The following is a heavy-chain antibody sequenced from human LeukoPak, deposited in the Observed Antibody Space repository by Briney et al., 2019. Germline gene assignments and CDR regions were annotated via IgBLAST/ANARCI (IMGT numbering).Heavy chain of an antibody. J-gene: IGHJ4*02. CDR2: IIPIFGTA. V-gene: IGHV1-69*05. CDR3: TTDLWAPSSGYSAY. CDR1: GGTFSSYA. D-gene: IGHD3-22*01. Sequence: ASVKVSCKASGGTFSSYAISWVRQAPGQGLEWMGGIIPIFGTANYAQKFQGRVTITTDESTSTAYMELSSLRSEDTAVYYCTTDLWAPSSGYSAYWGQGTLVTVSS.